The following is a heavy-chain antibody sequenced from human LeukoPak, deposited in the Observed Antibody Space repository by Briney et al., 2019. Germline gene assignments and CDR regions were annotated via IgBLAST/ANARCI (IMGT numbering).Heavy chain of an antibody. V-gene: IGHV4-39*01. CDR1: GGSISSTSYY. CDR3: VRHDSWNNDNWFDP. J-gene: IGHJ5*02. D-gene: IGHD1/OR15-1a*01. CDR2: IHFSEST. Sequence: SETLSLTCTVSGGSISSTSYYWGWIRQPPGKGLEWVATIHFSESTYYNPSLKSRVTISVDTSKNQFSLKLTSVTAADTAVYYCVRHDSWNNDNWFDPWGQGTLVTVSS.